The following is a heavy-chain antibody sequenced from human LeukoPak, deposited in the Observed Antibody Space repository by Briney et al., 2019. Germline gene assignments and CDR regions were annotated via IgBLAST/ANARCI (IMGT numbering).Heavy chain of an antibody. CDR1: GGSISSYY. CDR2: IYYSGST. D-gene: IGHD2-21*02. CDR3: ARGDLVTAIPSHGWFDP. J-gene: IGHJ5*02. Sequence: SETLSLTCTVSGGSISSYYWSWIRQPPGKGLEWIGYIYYSGSTNYNPSLKSRVTISVDTSKNQFSLKLSSVTAADTAVYYCARGDLVTAIPSHGWFDPWGQGTLVTVSS. V-gene: IGHV4-59*01.